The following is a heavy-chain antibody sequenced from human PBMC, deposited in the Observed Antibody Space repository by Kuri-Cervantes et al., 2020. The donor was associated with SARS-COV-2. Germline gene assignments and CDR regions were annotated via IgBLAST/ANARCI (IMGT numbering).Heavy chain of an antibody. CDR1: GGSFSGYY. V-gene: IGHV4-34*01. D-gene: IGHD2-21*01. CDR2: INHSGRT. J-gene: IGHJ6*02. Sequence: ESLKISCAVYGGSFSGYYWSWIRQPPGKGLEWIGEINHSGRTNYNPSLKSRVTISVDTSENQFSLKLSSVTAADTAVYYCARARLPPGDMDVWGQGTTVTVSS. CDR3: ARARLPPGDMDV.